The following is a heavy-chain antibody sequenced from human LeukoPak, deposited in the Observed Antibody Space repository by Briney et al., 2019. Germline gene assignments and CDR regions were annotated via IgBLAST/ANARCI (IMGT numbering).Heavy chain of an antibody. CDR3: ARSPQDVEWELRFDY. V-gene: IGHV4-59*01. CDR1: GGSISSYY. D-gene: IGHD1-26*01. CDR2: IYYSGST. Sequence: SETLSLTCTVSGGSISSYYWSWIRQPPGEGLEWIGYIYYSGSTNYNPSLKSRVTISVDTSKNQFSLKLSSVTAADTAVYYCARSPQDVEWELRFDYWGQGTLVTVSS. J-gene: IGHJ4*02.